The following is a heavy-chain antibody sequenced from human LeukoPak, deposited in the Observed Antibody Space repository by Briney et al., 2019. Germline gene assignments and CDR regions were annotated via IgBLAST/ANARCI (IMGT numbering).Heavy chain of an antibody. J-gene: IGHJ5*02. CDR2: ISGSGGST. Sequence: PGGSLRLFCAASGFTFSSYAMSWVRQAPGKGLEWVSAISGSGGSTYYADSVKGRFTISRDNSKNTLYLQMNSLRAEDTAVYYCAKDTYYDFWSGYSWFDPWGQGTLVTVSS. V-gene: IGHV3-23*01. CDR3: AKDTYYDFWSGYSWFDP. D-gene: IGHD3-3*01. CDR1: GFTFSSYA.